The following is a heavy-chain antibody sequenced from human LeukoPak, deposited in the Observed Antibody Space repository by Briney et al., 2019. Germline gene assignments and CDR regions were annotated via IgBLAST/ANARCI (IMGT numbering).Heavy chain of an antibody. D-gene: IGHD4-17*01. J-gene: IGHJ3*02. Sequence: GGSLRLSCAASGLTVSSKDMSWVRQAPGRGLEWVSVIYSGGSTYYADSVKGRFTISRDNSKNTLYLHMNSLRAEDTALYYCAKGHQVTTFYDAFDIWGQGTMVTVSS. CDR2: IYSGGST. V-gene: IGHV3-53*01. CDR1: GLTVSSKD. CDR3: AKGHQVTTFYDAFDI.